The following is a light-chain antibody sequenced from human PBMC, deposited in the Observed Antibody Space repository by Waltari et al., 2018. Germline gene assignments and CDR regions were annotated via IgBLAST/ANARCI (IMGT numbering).Light chain of an antibody. CDR3: QQRSNWPRFT. J-gene: IGKJ3*01. CDR1: KRVNSY. V-gene: IGKV3-11*01. CDR2: DAS. Sequence: DIVFTQSPPPLSFSPGARATLSCRACKRVNSYLAWYQQKPGQAPRLLIYDASNRATGIPARFSGSGSGTDFTLTISSLEPEDFAVYYCQQRSNWPRFTFGPGTKVDIK.